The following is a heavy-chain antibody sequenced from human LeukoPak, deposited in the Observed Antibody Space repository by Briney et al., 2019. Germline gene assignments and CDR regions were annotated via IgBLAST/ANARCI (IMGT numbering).Heavy chain of an antibody. Sequence: GGSLRPSCAASGFTFSTSWMKWVRQAPGKGLEWVASTKPDGSEKFYVDSVKGRFTISRDNAKNSLYLQMNSLRAEDTALYYCVRDRGYSSFDYWGQGTLVTVSS. V-gene: IGHV3-7*01. J-gene: IGHJ4*02. D-gene: IGHD5-18*01. CDR3: VRDRGYSSFDY. CDR2: TKPDGSEK. CDR1: GFTFSTSW.